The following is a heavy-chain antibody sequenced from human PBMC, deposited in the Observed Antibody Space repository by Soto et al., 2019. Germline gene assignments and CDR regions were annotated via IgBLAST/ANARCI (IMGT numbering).Heavy chain of an antibody. D-gene: IGHD5-18*01. CDR2: LIGSGGTT. J-gene: IGHJ4*02. Sequence: GGSLRLSCAPSGLPLSGHAMTWARKAPGKGLEWFSSLIGSGGTTSYTDSVKGRFTLSRDKSKNTLFLQMNSLRAEDTAIYYCAKEIGFGRLHVHYIDTSGQGTRVTVSS. CDR1: GLPLSGHA. CDR3: AKEIGFGRLHVHYIDT. V-gene: IGHV3-23*01.